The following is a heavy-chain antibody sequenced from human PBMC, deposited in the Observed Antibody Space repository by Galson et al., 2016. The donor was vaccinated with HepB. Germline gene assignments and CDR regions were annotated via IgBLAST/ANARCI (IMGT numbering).Heavy chain of an antibody. V-gene: IGHV3-48*02. D-gene: IGHD6-6*01. J-gene: IGHJ3*01. CDR3: ARELVRSAFDL. CDR2: ISSSISTI. Sequence: SLRLSCAGFGFTFSRSGLNWVRQAPGKGLQWISYISSSISTIYYADSVKGRFTISRDNAKNSVYLQMNSLRDDDTGVYYCARELVRSAFDLWGQGTLGPSRQ. CDR1: GFTFSRSG.